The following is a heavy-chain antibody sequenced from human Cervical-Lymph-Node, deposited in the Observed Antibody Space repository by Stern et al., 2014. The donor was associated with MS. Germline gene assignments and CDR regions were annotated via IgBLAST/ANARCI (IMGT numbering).Heavy chain of an antibody. CDR3: ARSYNWSPFDP. D-gene: IGHD1-1*01. J-gene: IGHJ5*02. CDR2: IDWDNTE. Sequence: QITLKESGPAMVKPTQTLTLTCTFSGFSLSTSGMRVSWIRQPPGKALEWLARIDWDNTEFYSPSLKTRLTISKDTSRNQVVLVMTNMDPTDTATNFCARSYNWSPFDPWGQGTLVTVSS. CDR1: GFSLSTSGMR. V-gene: IGHV2-70*04.